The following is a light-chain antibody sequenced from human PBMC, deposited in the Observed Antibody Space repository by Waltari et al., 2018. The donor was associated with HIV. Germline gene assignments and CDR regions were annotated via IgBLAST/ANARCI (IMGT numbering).Light chain of an antibody. J-gene: IGLJ1*01. V-gene: IGLV2-14*01. CDR1: SRDVGGYNY. CDR2: EVT. Sequence: QSALTQPASVSGSPGQSITISCTGTSRDVGGYNYVFWYQQPPGKAPKLMIYEVTNRPSGVSNRFSGSKSGNTASLTISGLQAEDEADYYCSSYTSSSTQVFGTGTKVTVL. CDR3: SSYTSSSTQV.